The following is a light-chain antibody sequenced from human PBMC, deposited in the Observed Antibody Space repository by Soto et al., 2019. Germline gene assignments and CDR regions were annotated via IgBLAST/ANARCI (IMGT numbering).Light chain of an antibody. Sequence: VQITQSPSTLSASVGDRVTITCRAGQSIGSWLAWYQQRPGKAPRLLIYAASSLQSGVPSRFSGSGSGTDFTLTISSLQPEDFATYYCQQSYSTTWTFGQGTKVDIK. CDR2: AAS. V-gene: IGKV1-39*01. J-gene: IGKJ1*01. CDR1: QSIGSW. CDR3: QQSYSTTWT.